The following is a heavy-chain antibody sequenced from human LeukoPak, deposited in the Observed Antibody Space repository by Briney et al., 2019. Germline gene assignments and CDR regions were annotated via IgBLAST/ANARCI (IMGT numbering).Heavy chain of an antibody. V-gene: IGHV1-18*01. CDR2: ITAYSGNS. D-gene: IGHD3-10*01. CDR1: GYTFTSYA. J-gene: IGHJ6*02. CDR3: ARDLDYYGSGSYYYYGMDV. Sequence: ASVKVSCKASGYTFTSYAMNWVRQAPGQGLEWVGWITAYSGNSKYAQELQDRVTMTTDTSTSTAYMELRSLRSDDTAVYYCARDLDYYGSGSYYYYGMDVWGQGTTVTVSS.